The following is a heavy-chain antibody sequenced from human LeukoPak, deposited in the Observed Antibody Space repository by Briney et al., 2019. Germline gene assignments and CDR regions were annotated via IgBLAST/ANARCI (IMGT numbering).Heavy chain of an antibody. CDR1: GFTFSFYP. Sequence: PGGSLRLSCAASGFTFSFYPMHWVRQAPGKELEYVSGISSNGGSTYYANSVKGRFTISRDNSKNTLCLQMGSLRAEDMAVYYCAREDDSSLLDYWGQGTLVTVSS. CDR2: ISSNGGST. J-gene: IGHJ4*02. CDR3: AREDDSSLLDY. V-gene: IGHV3-64*01. D-gene: IGHD3-22*01.